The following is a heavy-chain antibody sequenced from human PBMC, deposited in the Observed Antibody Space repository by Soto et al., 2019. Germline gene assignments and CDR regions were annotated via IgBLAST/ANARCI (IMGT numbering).Heavy chain of an antibody. Sequence: FLRLSCRAFSFTSGSYAISRILKAAMKGLEWVSAISGSGGSTYYADSVKGRFTISRDNSKNTLYLQMNSLRAEDTAVYYCATGHGISGCYPIFEYLGQRTLVTVSS. D-gene: IGHD1-20*01. CDR2: ISGSGGST. CDR3: ATGHGISGCYPIFEY. J-gene: IGHJ4*02. CDR1: SFTSGSYA. V-gene: IGHV3-23*01.